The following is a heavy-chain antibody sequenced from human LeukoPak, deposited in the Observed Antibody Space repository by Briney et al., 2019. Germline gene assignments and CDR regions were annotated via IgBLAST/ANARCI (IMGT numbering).Heavy chain of an antibody. CDR2: ISYSGST. J-gene: IGHJ4*02. CDR3: ARVYCSGAGFCYPFEY. D-gene: IGHD2-15*01. CDR1: GGSISSYY. V-gene: IGHV4-59*01. Sequence: PSETLSLICTVSGGSISSYYWNWIRQPPGKGLEWIGYISYSGSTNYIPSLKSRVNISLDTSKNQFSLRLSSVTAADTAVYHCARVYCSGAGFCYPFEYWGQGILVTVSS.